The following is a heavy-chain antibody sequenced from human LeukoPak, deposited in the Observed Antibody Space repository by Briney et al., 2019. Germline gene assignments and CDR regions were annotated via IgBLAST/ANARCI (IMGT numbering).Heavy chain of an antibody. CDR2: IYAVYSGATI. Sequence: PGGSLRLSCASSGLNVSRNYMSWVRQAPGKGPQWVSVIYAVYSGATIHYADSVKGRFTISRDNSKNTLFLQMDSLRAEDTAVYYCVTVADFGDYYFDYWGQGTLVTVSS. D-gene: IGHD4-17*01. CDR1: GLNVSRNY. V-gene: IGHV3-53*01. J-gene: IGHJ4*02. CDR3: VTVADFGDYYFDY.